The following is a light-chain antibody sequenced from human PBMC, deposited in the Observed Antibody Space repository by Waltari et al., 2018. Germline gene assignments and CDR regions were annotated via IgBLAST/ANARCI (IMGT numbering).Light chain of an antibody. V-gene: IGLV3-25*03. Sequence: SYELTQPPSVSVSTGQSDRLTCAGDALPKQYAYWYQQKPGQAPVLLIYQDSQRPLGIPGPFSASSSATTVTLTSSRGQAEDEAAHDGQSADSRSRYWVFGGWRKLTV. J-gene: IGLJ3*02. CDR3: QSADSRSRYWV. CDR2: QDS. CDR1: ALPKQY.